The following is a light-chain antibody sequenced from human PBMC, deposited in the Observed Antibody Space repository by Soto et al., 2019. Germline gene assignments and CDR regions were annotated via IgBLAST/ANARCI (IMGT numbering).Light chain of an antibody. CDR2: GAS. V-gene: IGKV3-20*01. CDR1: QSVSSNY. J-gene: IGKJ1*01. Sequence: EIVLTQSPATLSLSPGERATLSCRASQSVSSNYLAWYQQKPGQAPRLLIYGASSMATGIPDRFSGSGSGTDFTLTISRLETEDFAVYYCQQYGSSPRTFGQGTKVEIK. CDR3: QQYGSSPRT.